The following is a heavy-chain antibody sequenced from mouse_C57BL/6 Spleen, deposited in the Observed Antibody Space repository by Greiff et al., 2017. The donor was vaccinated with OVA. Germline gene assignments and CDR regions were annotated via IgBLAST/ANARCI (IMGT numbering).Heavy chain of an antibody. CDR3: AREGPTPYDFDV. CDR2: ISDGGSYT. Sequence: EVQVVESGGGLVKPGGSLKLSCAASGFTFSSYAMSWVRQTPEKRLEWVATISDGGSYTYYPDNVKGRFTISRDNAKNNLYLQMSHLKSEDTAMYYCAREGPTPYDFDVWGTGTTVTVSS. CDR1: GFTFSSYA. V-gene: IGHV5-4*01. J-gene: IGHJ1*03. D-gene: IGHD1-1*01.